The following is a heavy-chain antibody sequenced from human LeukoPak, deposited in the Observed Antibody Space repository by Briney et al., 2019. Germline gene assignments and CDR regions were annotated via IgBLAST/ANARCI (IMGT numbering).Heavy chain of an antibody. CDR1: GFTFSSYG. D-gene: IGHD5-12*01. V-gene: IGHV3-30*18. Sequence: GGSLRLSCAASGFTFSSYGMHWVRQAPGKGLEWVAVISYDGSNKYYADSVKGRFTISRDNSKNTLYLQMNSLRAEDTAVYYCAKDHSMVAPTLQYYYYGMDVWGKGTTVTVSS. CDR2: ISYDGSNK. CDR3: AKDHSMVAPTLQYYYYGMDV. J-gene: IGHJ6*04.